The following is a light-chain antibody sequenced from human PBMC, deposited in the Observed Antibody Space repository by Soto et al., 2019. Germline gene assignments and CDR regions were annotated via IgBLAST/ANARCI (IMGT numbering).Light chain of an antibody. J-gene: IGKJ3*01. V-gene: IGKV3-20*01. Sequence: EIVLTQSPGTLSLSPGERATLSCRASQSVSSSYLAWYQQKPGQAPRLLIDGASSSATGIPDRFSGSGSGADFTLPISRLEPEDFAVYYCQQYGSSLPFTFGPGTKVDIK. CDR1: QSVSSSY. CDR2: GAS. CDR3: QQYGSSLPFT.